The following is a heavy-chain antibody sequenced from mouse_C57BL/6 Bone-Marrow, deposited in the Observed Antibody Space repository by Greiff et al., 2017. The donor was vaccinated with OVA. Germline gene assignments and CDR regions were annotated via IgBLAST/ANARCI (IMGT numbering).Heavy chain of an antibody. D-gene: IGHD3-2*02. CDR1: GFSFNTYA. V-gene: IGHV10-1*01. J-gene: IGHJ2*01. Sequence: EVKLVESGGGLVQPKGSLKLSCAASGFSFNTYAMNWVRQAPGKGLEWVARIRSKSNNYATYYADSVKDRFTISRDDSESMLYLQMNNLKTEDTAMYYCVRQLRLFFDYWGQGTTLTVSS. CDR2: IRSKSNNYAT. CDR3: VRQLRLFFDY.